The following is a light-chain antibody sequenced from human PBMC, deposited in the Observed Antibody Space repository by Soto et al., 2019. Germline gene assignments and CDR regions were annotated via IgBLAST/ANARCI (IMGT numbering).Light chain of an antibody. Sequence: DIQMTQSPSSVSASVGDRVTITCRASQGTSSWLAWYQQKPGKAPKLLIHAASSLQSGVPSRFRGSGSGTDFTLTISSLQAEDFATYYGQQANSFPHTFGQGGKLEMK. V-gene: IGKV1-12*01. J-gene: IGKJ2*01. CDR2: AAS. CDR1: QGTSSW. CDR3: QQANSFPHT.